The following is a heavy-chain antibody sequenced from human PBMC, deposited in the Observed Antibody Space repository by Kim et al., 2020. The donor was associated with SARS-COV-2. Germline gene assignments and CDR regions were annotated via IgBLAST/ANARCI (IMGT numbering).Heavy chain of an antibody. Sequence: ASVKVSCKASGYTFTSYGISWVRQAPGQGLEWMGWISAYNGNTNYAQKLQGRVTMTTDTSTSTAYMELRSLRSDDTAVYYCARSPIYSSGLPYYYYYYGMDVWGQGTTVTVSS. CDR3: ARSPIYSSGLPYYYYYYGMDV. CDR2: ISAYNGNT. D-gene: IGHD6-19*01. V-gene: IGHV1-18*01. CDR1: GYTFTSYG. J-gene: IGHJ6*02.